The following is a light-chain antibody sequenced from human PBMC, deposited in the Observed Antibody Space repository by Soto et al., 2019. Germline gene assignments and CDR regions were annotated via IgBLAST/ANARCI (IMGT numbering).Light chain of an antibody. J-gene: IGKJ4*01. CDR2: GAS. CDR1: QSVSSSY. Sequence: DIGLSHSPGTLSLSPGECATLSCLASQSVSSSYLAWYQQKPGQAPRLLIYGASSRATGIPDRLSGSGSGTDFTLTISRLEPEDFAVYYCQQYGSSPNTFGGGTKVDIK. V-gene: IGKV3-20*01. CDR3: QQYGSSPNT.